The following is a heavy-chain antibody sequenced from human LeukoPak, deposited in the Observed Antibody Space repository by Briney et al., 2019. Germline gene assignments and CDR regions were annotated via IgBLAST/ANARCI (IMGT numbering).Heavy chain of an antibody. J-gene: IGHJ6*02. Sequence: PGRSLRPSCAASGFTFSSYGMHWVRQAPGKGLKWVAVISYDGSNKYYADSVKGRFTISRDNSKNTLYLQMNSLRAEDTAVYYCASLPTRIAAVAEPFYYYYGMDVWGQGTTVTVSS. CDR2: ISYDGSNK. V-gene: IGHV3-30*03. CDR1: GFTFSSYG. CDR3: ASLPTRIAAVAEPFYYYYGMDV. D-gene: IGHD6-13*01.